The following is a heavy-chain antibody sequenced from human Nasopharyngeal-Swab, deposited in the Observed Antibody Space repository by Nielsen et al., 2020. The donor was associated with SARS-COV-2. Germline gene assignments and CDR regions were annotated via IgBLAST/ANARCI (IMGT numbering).Heavy chain of an antibody. J-gene: IGHJ3*01. CDR3: ARGET. CDR2: IKQDGSQK. Sequence: GGSLRLSCAASGFTFSNYWMSWVRQAPGKGLEWVANIKQDGSQKYYVDSVKGRFTISRDNAKNSLYLQMNSLRAEDTAVFYCARGETWGQGTMVTVSS. CDR1: GFTFSNYW. V-gene: IGHV3-7*04.